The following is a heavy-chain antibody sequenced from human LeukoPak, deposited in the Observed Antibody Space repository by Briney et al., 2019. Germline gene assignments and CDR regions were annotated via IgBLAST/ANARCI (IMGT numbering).Heavy chain of an antibody. CDR3: ARGETSIVVVPAAITGYYFDC. J-gene: IGHJ4*02. CDR2: IYYSGST. CDR1: GGSISSYY. D-gene: IGHD2-2*02. Sequence: SETLSLTCTVSGGSISSYYWSWIRQPPGKGLEWIGYIYYSGSTNYNPSLKSRVTISVDTSKNQFSLKLSSVTAADTAVYYCARGETSIVVVPAAITGYYFDCWGQGTLVTVSS. V-gene: IGHV4-59*08.